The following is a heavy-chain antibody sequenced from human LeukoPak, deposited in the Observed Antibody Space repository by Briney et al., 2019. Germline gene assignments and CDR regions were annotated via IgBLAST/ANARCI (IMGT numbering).Heavy chain of an antibody. CDR1: GYSISSGYY. V-gene: IGHV4-38-2*02. J-gene: IGHJ5*02. CDR3: AREWFGETNWFDP. D-gene: IGHD3-10*01. CDR2: IYHSGST. Sequence: SETLSLTCTVSGYSISSGYYWGWIRQPPGKGLEWIGSIYHSGSTYYNPSLKSRVTISVDTSKNQFSLKLSSVTAADTAVYYCAREWFGETNWFDPWGQGTLVTVSS.